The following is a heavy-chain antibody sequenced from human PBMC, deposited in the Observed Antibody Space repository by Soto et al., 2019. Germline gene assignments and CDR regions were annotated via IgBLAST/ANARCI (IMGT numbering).Heavy chain of an antibody. J-gene: IGHJ6*02. D-gene: IGHD5-18*01. CDR1: GGTFSSYA. V-gene: IGHV1-69*13. CDR2: IIPIFGTA. Sequence: SVKVSCKASGGTFSSYAISWVRQAPGQGLEWMGGIIPIFGTANYAQKFQGRVTITADESTSTAYMELSSLRSEDTAVYYCARDRVFTETAMGHYYYYGMDVWGQGTTVPVSS. CDR3: ARDRVFTETAMGHYYYYGMDV.